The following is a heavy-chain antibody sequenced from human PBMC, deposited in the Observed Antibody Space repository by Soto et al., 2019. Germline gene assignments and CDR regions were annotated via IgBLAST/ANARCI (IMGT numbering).Heavy chain of an antibody. D-gene: IGHD3-9*01. V-gene: IGHV1-46*01. J-gene: IGHJ4*02. CDR3: ARGLGLGDC. CDR1: GYTFSSYY. Sequence: QVQLVQSGAEVKKPGASVKVSCKASGYTFSSYYIHWVRQAPGQGLERIGIMNPNGGSTNYSENCQGRLTVTRDTSTATVYMGLSALTSDDTAMYYCARGLGLGDCWGQGTLVTVSS. CDR2: MNPNGGST.